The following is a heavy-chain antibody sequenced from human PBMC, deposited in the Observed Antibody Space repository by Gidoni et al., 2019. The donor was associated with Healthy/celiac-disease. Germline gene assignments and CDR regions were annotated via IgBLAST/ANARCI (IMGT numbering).Heavy chain of an antibody. D-gene: IGHD2-2*02. Sequence: QVQLQESGPGLVKPSETLSLTCTVSGGSVCSGSYSWSWIRQPPGKGLEWIGYIYYSGSTNYNPSLKSRVTISVDTSKNQFSLKLSSVTAADTAVYYCARAPPYCSSTSCYTGWYFDLWGRGTLVTVSS. CDR1: GGSVCSGSYS. CDR2: IYYSGST. CDR3: ARAPPYCSSTSCYTGWYFDL. V-gene: IGHV4-61*01. J-gene: IGHJ2*01.